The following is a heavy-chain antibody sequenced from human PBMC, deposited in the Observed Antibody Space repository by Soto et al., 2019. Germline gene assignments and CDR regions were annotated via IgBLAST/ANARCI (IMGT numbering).Heavy chain of an antibody. Sequence: PSETLSLXCTVSGVSISSDYWSWSRQPPGKGLEWIGYIYYSGSTTYNPSLRSRVTIAVDTSKNQFSLKLNSMTAADTAVYYCARHNCGSGRTYFAYWGQGTLVPVSS. V-gene: IGHV4-59*08. J-gene: IGHJ4*02. CDR1: GVSISSDY. CDR3: ARHNCGSGRTYFAY. CDR2: IYYSGST. D-gene: IGHD3-10*01.